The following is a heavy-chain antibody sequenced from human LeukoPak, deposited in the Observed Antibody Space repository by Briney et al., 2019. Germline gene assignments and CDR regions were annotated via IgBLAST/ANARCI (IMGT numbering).Heavy chain of an antibody. J-gene: IGHJ4*02. D-gene: IGHD3-9*01. CDR1: GFTFSSYW. V-gene: IGHV3-23*01. Sequence: GGSLRLSCAASGFTFSSYWLHWVRQAPGKGLEWVSGVSGSGEITHYADYVKGRFTISRDNSKNTLFLHMNSLRAEDTAIFYCTKRFLAGGYYFDYWGQGILVTVSS. CDR3: TKRFLAGGYYFDY. CDR2: VSGSGEIT.